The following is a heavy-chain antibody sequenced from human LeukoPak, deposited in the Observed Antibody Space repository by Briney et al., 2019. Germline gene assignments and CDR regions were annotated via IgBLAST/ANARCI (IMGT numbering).Heavy chain of an antibody. CDR3: AKDMRFDWTPYYFDY. Sequence: GGSLRLSCAASGFTFSYAMTWVRQAPGKGLEWVSVISTSGGYTYYADSVKGRFTISRDGSKNTLYLQMNSLRAEDTAVYYCAKDMRFDWTPYYFDYWGQGTLVTVSS. J-gene: IGHJ4*02. D-gene: IGHD3-9*01. CDR2: ISTSGGYT. CDR1: GFTFSYA. V-gene: IGHV3-23*01.